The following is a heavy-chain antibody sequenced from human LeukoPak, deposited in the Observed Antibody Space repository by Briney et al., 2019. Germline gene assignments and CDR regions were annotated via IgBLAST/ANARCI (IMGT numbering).Heavy chain of an antibody. CDR3: ARSSSGFDSGDQ. J-gene: IGHJ4*02. CDR2: IYYSGST. Sequence: NPSETLSLTCTVSGGSIGIGTYYWSWIRQPPGKGLEWIGYIYYSGSTNYNPSLKSRVTISVDTSNKQFSLKLSSVTTADTAVYFCARSSSGFDSGDQWGQGTLVTVSS. D-gene: IGHD3-22*01. CDR1: GGSIGIGTYY. V-gene: IGHV4-61*01.